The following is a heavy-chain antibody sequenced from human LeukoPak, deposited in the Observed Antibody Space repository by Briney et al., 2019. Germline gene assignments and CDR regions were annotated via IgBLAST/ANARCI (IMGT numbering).Heavy chain of an antibody. CDR1: GGTFSSYA. CDR2: IIPIFGTA. CDR3: ARTSGGPHYYFDY. Sequence: SVKVSCKASGGTFSSYAISWVRQAPGQGLEWMGGIIPIFGTANYAQKFQGRVTITADESTSTAYMELSSLRTEDTAVYYCARTSGGPHYYFDYWGQGTLVTVSS. D-gene: IGHD3-16*01. V-gene: IGHV1-69*01. J-gene: IGHJ4*02.